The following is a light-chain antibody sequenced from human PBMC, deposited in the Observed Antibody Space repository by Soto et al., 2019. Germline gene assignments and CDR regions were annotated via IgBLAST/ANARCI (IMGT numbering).Light chain of an antibody. J-gene: IGLJ1*01. CDR2: DVT. Sequence: QSALTQPASVSGSPGQSITISCTGTSSDVGGYNFVSWYQQHPDKAPKLMIYDVTNRPSGVSNRFSGSKSGNTASLTISGLQAEDEADYCCSSYTSISTYVFGTGTKLTVL. CDR3: SSYTSISTYV. CDR1: SSDVGGYNF. V-gene: IGLV2-14*01.